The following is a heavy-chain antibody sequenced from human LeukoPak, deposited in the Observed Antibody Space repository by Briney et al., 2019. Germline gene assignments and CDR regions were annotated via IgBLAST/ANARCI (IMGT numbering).Heavy chain of an antibody. CDR3: ARGLKRSYGPTQFDY. D-gene: IGHD5-18*01. CDR2: INHSGST. CDR1: GGSFSGYY. V-gene: IGHV4-34*01. J-gene: IGHJ4*02. Sequence: KPSETLSLTCAVYGGSFSGYYWSWIRQPSGKGLEWIGEINHSGSTNYNPSLKSRVTISVDTSKNQFSLKLSSVTAADTAVYYCARGLKRSYGPTQFDYWGQGTLVTVSS.